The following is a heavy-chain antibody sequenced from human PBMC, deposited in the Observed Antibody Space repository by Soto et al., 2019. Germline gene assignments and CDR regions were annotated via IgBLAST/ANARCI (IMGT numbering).Heavy chain of an antibody. Sequence: QLQLQESSPGLVKPSETLSLTCTVSGGSISSDSYYWGWIRQPPGKGLEWIGSIKYTGNTQYNPSLESRFSISIDTSKTQFSLKLSSVTAADTAVYYCARPTMVNVGGAFGIWGQGTMVPVSS. CDR3: ARPTMVNVGGAFGI. D-gene: IGHD3-10*01. V-gene: IGHV4-39*01. CDR1: GGSISSDSYY. J-gene: IGHJ3*02. CDR2: IKYTGNT.